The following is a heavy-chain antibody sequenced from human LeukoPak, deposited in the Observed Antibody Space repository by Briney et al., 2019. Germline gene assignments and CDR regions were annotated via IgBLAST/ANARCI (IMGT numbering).Heavy chain of an antibody. V-gene: IGHV4-61*01. J-gene: IGHJ4*02. CDR1: GGSVSSGSYY. CDR3: ARNGLAAAGTFDY. D-gene: IGHD6-13*01. Sequence: PSETLSLTCTVSGGSVSSGSYYWSWIRQPPGKGLEWIGYIYYSGSTNYNPSLKSRVTISVDTSKNQFSLKLSSVTAADTAVYYCARNGLAAAGTFDYWGQGTLVTVSS. CDR2: IYYSGST.